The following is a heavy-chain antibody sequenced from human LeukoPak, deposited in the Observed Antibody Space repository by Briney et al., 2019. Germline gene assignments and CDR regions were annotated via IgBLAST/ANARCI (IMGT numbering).Heavy chain of an antibody. Sequence: GGSLRLSCAASGFTVSSNYMSWVRQAPGKGLEWVSAIYAGGSTYYADSVKGRFTISRDNSKNTVYLQMNSLSAEDTAVYYCARDGFIEGATTTKGGFDYWGQGTLVTVSS. D-gene: IGHD1-26*01. J-gene: IGHJ4*02. CDR1: GFTVSSNY. CDR3: ARDGFIEGATTTKGGFDY. V-gene: IGHV3-66*01. CDR2: IYAGGST.